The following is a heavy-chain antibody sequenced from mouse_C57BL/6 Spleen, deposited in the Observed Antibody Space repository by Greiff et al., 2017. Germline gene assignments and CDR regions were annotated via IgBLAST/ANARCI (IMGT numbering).Heavy chain of an antibody. Sequence: QVQLQQSGAELVKPGASVKLSCKASGYTFTSYWMHWVKQRPGRGLEWIGRIDPKSGGTKYNEKFKSKATLTVDKPSSTAYMQLSSLTSEDSAVYYCAREGTGFYYFDYWGQGTTLTVSS. J-gene: IGHJ2*01. V-gene: IGHV1-72*01. CDR1: GYTFTSYW. CDR3: AREGTGFYYFDY. D-gene: IGHD2-2*01. CDR2: IDPKSGGT.